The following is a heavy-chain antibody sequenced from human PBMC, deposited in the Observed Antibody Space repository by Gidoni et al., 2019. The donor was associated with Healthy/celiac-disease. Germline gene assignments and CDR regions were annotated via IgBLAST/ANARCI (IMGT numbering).Heavy chain of an antibody. Sequence: QLPLQESGPGLVKPSETLSLTCTFSGGSISSSSYYWGWIRQPPGKGLEWIGSIDYSGSTYYNPSLKSGVTISVDTSKNQFSLKLSSVTAADTAVYYCARHGATMVRGVMIGDWFDPWGQGTLVTVSS. CDR3: ARHGATMVRGVMIGDWFDP. CDR1: GGSISSSSYY. V-gene: IGHV4-39*01. J-gene: IGHJ5*02. D-gene: IGHD3-10*01. CDR2: IDYSGST.